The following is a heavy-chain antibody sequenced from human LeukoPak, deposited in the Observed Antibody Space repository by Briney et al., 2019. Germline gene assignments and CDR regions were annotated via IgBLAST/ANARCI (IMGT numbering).Heavy chain of an antibody. D-gene: IGHD2-2*02. Sequence: TGGTLTLSCAASGFTFSSYWRSWLRQAPGKGLEWVANIKQGGREKYYVDSVKGQFTISRNNAKNSLYLQMNSLRAEDTAVYYCARAYQLLYHHPFDYWGQGTLVTVSS. V-gene: IGHV3-7*04. CDR3: ARAYQLLYHHPFDY. CDR2: IKQGGREK. CDR1: GFTFSSYW. J-gene: IGHJ4*02.